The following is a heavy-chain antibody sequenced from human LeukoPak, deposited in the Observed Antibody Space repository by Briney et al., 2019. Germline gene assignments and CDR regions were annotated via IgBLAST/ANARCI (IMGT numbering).Heavy chain of an antibody. CDR3: AGRPGGQGY. CDR1: GFAFSSYA. V-gene: IGHV3-23*01. D-gene: IGHD2-8*02. Sequence: PGGSLRLSCAASGFAFSSYAMSWVRQAPGKGLEWVSALTGSGATTYYADSMQGRFTISRDNSKNTLYLQMNSLRAEDTAVYYCAGRPGGQGYWGQGTLVTVSS. J-gene: IGHJ4*02. CDR2: LTGSGATT.